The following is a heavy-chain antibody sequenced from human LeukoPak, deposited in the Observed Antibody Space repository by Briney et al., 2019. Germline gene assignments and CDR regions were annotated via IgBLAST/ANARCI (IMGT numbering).Heavy chain of an antibody. CDR2: IYYSGST. V-gene: IGHV4-39*01. Sequence: SETLSLTCTVSGGSISSSSYYWGWFRQPPGKGLEWIGSIYYSGSTYYNPSLKSRVTISVDTSKNQFSLKLSSVTAADTAVYYCARHSQWLLVDYWGQGTLVTVSS. CDR1: GGSISSSSYY. J-gene: IGHJ4*02. D-gene: IGHD3-22*01. CDR3: ARHSQWLLVDY.